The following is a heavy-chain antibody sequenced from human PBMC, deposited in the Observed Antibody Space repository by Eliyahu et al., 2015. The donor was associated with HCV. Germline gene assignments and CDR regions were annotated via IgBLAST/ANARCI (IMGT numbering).Heavy chain of an antibody. CDR3: ARHPAQDVVLWFGDLQPGFFFDY. Sequence: QLQLQESSPGLLKPSETLSLTCTISGGSISTSNHYWGWIRQPPGKRLEWIGSMYYTGSTYFNPSLKSRVTVSVDTSKNQVALKLTSVTAADTAVYHCARHPAQDVVLWFGDLQPGFFFDYWGRGTQVAVSS. V-gene: IGHV4-39*01. CDR2: MYYTGST. D-gene: IGHD3-10*01. CDR1: GGSISTSNHY. J-gene: IGHJ4*02.